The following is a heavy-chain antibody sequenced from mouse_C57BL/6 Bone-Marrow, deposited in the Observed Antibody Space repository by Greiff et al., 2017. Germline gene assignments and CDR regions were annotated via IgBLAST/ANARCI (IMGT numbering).Heavy chain of an antibody. J-gene: IGHJ2*01. Sequence: QVQLQQSGAELARPGASVKLSCKASGYTFTSYGISWVKQRTGQGLEWIGEISPRSGNTYYNEKFKGKATLTADKSSSTAYMALRSLTSEDSAVYFCAREGYLGFDYWGQGTTLTVSS. CDR3: AREGYLGFDY. D-gene: IGHD2-2*01. CDR2: ISPRSGNT. CDR1: GYTFTSYG. V-gene: IGHV1-81*01.